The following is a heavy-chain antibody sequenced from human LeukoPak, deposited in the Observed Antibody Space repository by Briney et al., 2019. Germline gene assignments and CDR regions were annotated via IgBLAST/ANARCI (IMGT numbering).Heavy chain of an antibody. J-gene: IGHJ3*02. CDR1: GFTFSSYA. V-gene: IGHV3-30*04. Sequence: GGSLRLSCAAPGFTFSSYAMHWVRQAPGKGLEWVAVISYDGSNKYYADSVKGRFTISRDNSKNTLYLQMNSLRAEDTAVYYCARDRDYYGSGSHYDAFDIWGQGTMVTVSS. CDR2: ISYDGSNK. D-gene: IGHD3-10*01. CDR3: ARDRDYYGSGSHYDAFDI.